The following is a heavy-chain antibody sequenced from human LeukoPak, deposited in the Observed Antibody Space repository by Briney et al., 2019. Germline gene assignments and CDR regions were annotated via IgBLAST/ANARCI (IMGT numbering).Heavy chain of an antibody. CDR2: IYHSGRT. CDR3: TLDP. J-gene: IGHJ5*02. V-gene: IGHV4-4*02. Sequence: SETLSLTCAVSGDSITNNWWSWVRQPPGKGLDWIGEIYHSGRTNHGPSLKSRVTISVDKSKNQFSLKLNSVSSGSASAPTITLDP. D-gene: IGHD3-10*01. CDR1: GDSITNNW.